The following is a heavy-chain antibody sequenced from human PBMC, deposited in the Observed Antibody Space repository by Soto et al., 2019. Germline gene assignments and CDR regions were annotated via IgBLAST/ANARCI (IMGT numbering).Heavy chain of an antibody. D-gene: IGHD2-21*02. CDR2: ISSSGST. CDR3: ARSGVTGIVIPSHWFDP. CDR1: GDSIGGVGY. Sequence: SETLSLTCTVSGDSIGGVGYWSWIRQFPGRGLEWIGCISSSGSTYYNPALNNRISLSLDTSQNQFSLKLLSVTAADTAIYYCARSGVTGIVIPSHWFDPRGQRTSVTVSS. J-gene: IGHJ5*02. V-gene: IGHV4-31*03.